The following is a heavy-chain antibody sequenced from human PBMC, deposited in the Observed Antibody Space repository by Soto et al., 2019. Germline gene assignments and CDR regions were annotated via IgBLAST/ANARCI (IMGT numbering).Heavy chain of an antibody. D-gene: IGHD3-22*01. CDR3: ARVGYYYDSSGYYLSFDY. V-gene: IGHV1-8*01. CDR1: GYTFTSYD. Sequence: ASVKVSCKASGYTFTSYDINWVRQATGQGLEWMGWMNPNSGNTGYAQKFQGRVTMTRNTSISIAYMELSSLRSEDTAVYYCARVGYYYDSSGYYLSFDYWGQGTLVTVS. CDR2: MNPNSGNT. J-gene: IGHJ4*02.